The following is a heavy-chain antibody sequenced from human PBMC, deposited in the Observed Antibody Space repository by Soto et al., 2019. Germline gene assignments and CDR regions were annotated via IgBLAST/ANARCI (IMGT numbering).Heavy chain of an antibody. CDR1: GFIFSNYG. CDR2: TSYDGSNK. Sequence: GESLRLSCTASGFIFSNYGMHWVRQAPGKGLEWVAVTSYDGSNKYYEDSVKGRFTISRDNSRNTVYLQMNSLRAEDTAVYYCAKARTYYDFWSGYFDYWGQGIQVTVSS. D-gene: IGHD3-3*01. CDR3: AKARTYYDFWSGYFDY. J-gene: IGHJ4*02. V-gene: IGHV3-30*18.